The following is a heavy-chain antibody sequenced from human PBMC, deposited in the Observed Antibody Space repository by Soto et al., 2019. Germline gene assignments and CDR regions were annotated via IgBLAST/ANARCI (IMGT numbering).Heavy chain of an antibody. V-gene: IGHV4-31*03. Sequence: PSETLSLTCTVSGGSISSSGYYWSWIRQHPGKGLEWIGYIYYSGSTYYNPSLKSRLTISVDASKNQFSLNLSSVTAADTAVYYCARTSGYDSSGYYCFDPWGQGTLVTVSS. CDR3: ARTSGYDSSGYYCFDP. J-gene: IGHJ5*02. CDR2: IYYSGST. CDR1: GGSISSSGYY. D-gene: IGHD3-22*01.